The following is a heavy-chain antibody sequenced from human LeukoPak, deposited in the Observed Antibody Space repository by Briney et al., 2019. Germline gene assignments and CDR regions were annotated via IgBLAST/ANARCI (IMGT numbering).Heavy chain of an antibody. D-gene: IGHD5-18*01. CDR1: GYTFTGYY. J-gene: IGHJ4*02. CDR3: ARDLDSGYSYGSSFDY. V-gene: IGHV1-2*02. CDR2: INPNSGGT. Sequence: ASVKVSCKASGYTFTGYYMHWVRQAPGQGLEWMGWINPNSGGTNYAQKFQGRVTMTRDTSISTAYMELSRLRSDDTAVYYCARDLDSGYSYGSSFDYWGQGTLVTVSS.